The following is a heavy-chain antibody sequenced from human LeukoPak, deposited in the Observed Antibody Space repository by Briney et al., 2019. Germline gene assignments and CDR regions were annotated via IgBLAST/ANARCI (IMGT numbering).Heavy chain of an antibody. V-gene: IGHV4-34*01. CDR3: ARRGGSYNL. CDR1: GGSFSGYY. J-gene: IGHJ4*02. CDR2: INHSGST. D-gene: IGHD1-26*01. Sequence: PSETLSLTCAVYGGSFSGYYWSWIRQPPGKGLEWIGEINHSGSTNYNPSLKSRVTISVDMSKNQFSLKLSSVTAADTAVYYCARRGGSYNLWGQGTLVTVSS.